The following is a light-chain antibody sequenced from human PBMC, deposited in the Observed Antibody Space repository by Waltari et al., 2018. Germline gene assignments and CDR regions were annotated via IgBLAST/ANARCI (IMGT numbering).Light chain of an antibody. Sequence: EIVMTQSPGTLSMSPGERATLSSRARQNINSDLAWYQHKPGQAPRLLIYGAFTRATGIPGRFTGSGSGTEFTLTINSLQSEDSAIDYCQQYNQWPPALTFGGGTKVEIK. V-gene: IGKV3-15*01. CDR1: QNINSD. CDR3: QQYNQWPPALT. J-gene: IGKJ4*01. CDR2: GAF.